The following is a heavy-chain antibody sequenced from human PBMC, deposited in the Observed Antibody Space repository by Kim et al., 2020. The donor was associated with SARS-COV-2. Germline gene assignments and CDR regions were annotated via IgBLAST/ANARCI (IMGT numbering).Heavy chain of an antibody. J-gene: IGHJ4*02. V-gene: IGHV1-3*01. CDR3: AREFWYSNVLTGFDN. D-gene: IGHD3-9*01. Sequence: SQRLQGRVTITRDTSANTAYLELSRLTSEDTAVYFCAREFWYSNVLTGFDNWGQGTQVTVSS.